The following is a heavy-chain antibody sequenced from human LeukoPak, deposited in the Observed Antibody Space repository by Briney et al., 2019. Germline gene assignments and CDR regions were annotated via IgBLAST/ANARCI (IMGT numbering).Heavy chain of an antibody. CDR3: ARPCCGWLLDAFDI. Sequence: GGSLRLSRAASGFTFSSYWMSWVRQAPGKGLEWVANTKQDGSEKYYVDSVKGRFTISRDNAKDSLYLQMNSLRAEDTAVYYCARPCCGWLLDAFDIWGQGTMVTVSS. D-gene: IGHD5-12*01. CDR1: GFTFSSYW. CDR2: TKQDGSEK. V-gene: IGHV3-7*01. J-gene: IGHJ3*02.